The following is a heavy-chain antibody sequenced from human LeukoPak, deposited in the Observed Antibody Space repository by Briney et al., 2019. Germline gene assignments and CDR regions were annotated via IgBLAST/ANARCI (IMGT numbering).Heavy chain of an antibody. Sequence: ASVRVSSKASRGTFTIYAISWVRPAPGQGLEWMGGIIPIFGTANYAQKFQGRVTITADESTSTAYMELSSLRSEDTAVYYCARGYGDYTLMESWGQGTLVTVSS. D-gene: IGHD4-17*01. V-gene: IGHV1-69*13. CDR2: IIPIFGTA. J-gene: IGHJ5*02. CDR3: ARGYGDYTLMES. CDR1: RGTFTIYA.